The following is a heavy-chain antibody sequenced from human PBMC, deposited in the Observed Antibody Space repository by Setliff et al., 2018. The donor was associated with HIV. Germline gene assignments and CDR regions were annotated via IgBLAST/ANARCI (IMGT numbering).Heavy chain of an antibody. V-gene: IGHV4-4*07. Sequence: SETLSLTCTVSASGPYYWSWIRQPAGKGREWIGRVSSRGDTSYNPSLKSRVTISVDTSKSQFSLKLSSVTAADTAVYYCAREDYYYYGMDVWGQGTTVTVSS. J-gene: IGHJ6*02. CDR2: VSSRGDT. CDR3: AREDYYYYGMDV. CDR1: ASGPYY.